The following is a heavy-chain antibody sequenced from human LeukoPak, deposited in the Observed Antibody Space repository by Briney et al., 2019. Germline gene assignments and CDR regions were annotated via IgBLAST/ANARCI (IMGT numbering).Heavy chain of an antibody. J-gene: IGHJ4*02. CDR2: IYYSGST. CDR3: ARAIGSSWFPFDY. Sequence: SQTLSLTCTVSGGSISSGGYYWSWIRQHPGTGLEWIGYIYYSGSTNYNPSLKSRVTISVDTSKNQFSLKLSSVTAADTAVYYCARAIGSSWFPFDYWGQGTLVTVSS. V-gene: IGHV4-31*03. CDR1: GGSISSGGYY. D-gene: IGHD6-13*01.